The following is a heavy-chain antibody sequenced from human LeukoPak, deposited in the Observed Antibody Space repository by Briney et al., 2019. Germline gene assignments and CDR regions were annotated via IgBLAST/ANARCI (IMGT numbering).Heavy chain of an antibody. CDR1: GYTFTIYG. Sequence: ASVKVSCKASGYTFTIYGISWVRQAPGQGLEWMGWISAYNGNTNYAQKLQGRVTMTTDTSTSTAYMELRSLRSDDTAVYYCARNIVVVPAGWFDPWGQGTLVTVSS. CDR2: ISAYNGNT. CDR3: ARNIVVVPAGWFDP. D-gene: IGHD2-2*01. J-gene: IGHJ5*02. V-gene: IGHV1-18*01.